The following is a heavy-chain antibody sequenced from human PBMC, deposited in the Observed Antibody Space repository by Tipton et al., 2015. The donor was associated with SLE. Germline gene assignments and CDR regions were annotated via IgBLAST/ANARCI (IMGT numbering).Heavy chain of an antibody. Sequence: SLRLSCAASGFTFTTYAMHWVRQAPGKGLEWVSTIYSGGSTFYADSVKGRFTISRQNSRSTVFLQMNSLRAEDTATYYCAKGVEGDLLPFLDSWGQGTLVLVSS. V-gene: IGHV3-23*03. D-gene: IGHD1-26*01. CDR1: GFTFTTYA. J-gene: IGHJ4*02. CDR3: AKGVEGDLLPFLDS. CDR2: IYSGGST.